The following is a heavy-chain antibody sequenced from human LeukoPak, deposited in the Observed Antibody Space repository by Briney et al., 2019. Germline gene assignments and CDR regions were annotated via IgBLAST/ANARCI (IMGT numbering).Heavy chain of an antibody. CDR1: GFTFSDYD. CDR3: ARVAKERVGGVYYFDY. V-gene: IGHV3-13*01. CDR2: IGTAGDT. J-gene: IGHJ4*02. Sequence: GGTLRLSCAASGFTFSDYDMHWVRQATGKGLEWVSAIGTAGDTYYTGSVKGRFTISRESAKNSLYLQMNSLRAGDTAVYYCARVAKERVGGVYYFDYWGQGTLVTVSS. D-gene: IGHD1-1*01.